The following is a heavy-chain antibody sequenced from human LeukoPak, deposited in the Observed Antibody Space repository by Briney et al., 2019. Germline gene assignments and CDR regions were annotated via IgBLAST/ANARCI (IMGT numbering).Heavy chain of an antibody. CDR3: ARHDNRCSSTSCSPNFDY. Sequence: PSETLSLTCAVSGYSISSGYYWGWIRPPPGKELEWIGSIYHSGSTYYNPSLKSRVTISVDTSKNQFSLKLSSVTAADTSVYYCARHDNRCSSTSCSPNFDYWGQGTLVTVSS. D-gene: IGHD2-2*01. V-gene: IGHV4-38-2*01. CDR1: GYSISSGYY. CDR2: IYHSGST. J-gene: IGHJ4*02.